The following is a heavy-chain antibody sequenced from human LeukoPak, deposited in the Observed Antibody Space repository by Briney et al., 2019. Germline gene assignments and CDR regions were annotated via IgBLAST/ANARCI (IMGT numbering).Heavy chain of an antibody. CDR3: ARVFGVVTLSWFDP. V-gene: IGHV4-4*07. Sequence: PSETLSLTCTVSGGSISSYYWSWIRQPAGKGLGWIGRIYTSGSTNYNPSLKSRVTMSVDTSKNQFSLKLSSVTAADTAVYYCARVFGVVTLSWFDPWGQGTLVTVSS. CDR2: IYTSGST. J-gene: IGHJ5*02. D-gene: IGHD4-23*01. CDR1: GGSISSYY.